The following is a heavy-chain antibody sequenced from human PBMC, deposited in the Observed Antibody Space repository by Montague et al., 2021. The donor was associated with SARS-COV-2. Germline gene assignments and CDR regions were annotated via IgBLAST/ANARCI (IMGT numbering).Heavy chain of an antibody. CDR1: GFSLSTSGMC. Sequence: PALVKPTQTLTLTCTFSGFSLSTSGMCVSWIRQPPGKALEWLARIDWDDDKYYSTSLKTRLTISKDTSKSQVVLTMTNMDPVDTATYYCARIRYDILTGYQTRFDYWGQGTLVTVSS. CDR2: IDWDDDK. J-gene: IGHJ4*02. CDR3: ARIRYDILTGYQTRFDY. V-gene: IGHV2-70*11. D-gene: IGHD3-9*01.